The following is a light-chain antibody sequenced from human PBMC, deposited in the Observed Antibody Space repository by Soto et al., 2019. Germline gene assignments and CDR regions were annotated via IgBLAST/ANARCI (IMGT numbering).Light chain of an antibody. Sequence: DIQMTQSPSTLSASVGDRVTITCRASQSISGWLAWYQQKPGRAPKLLIFDASTLESGVPSRFSCSGSGTEFTLTINYLQPDDFPTYYCQQYNCYWTFGQGTKVDIK. J-gene: IGKJ1*01. CDR2: DAS. CDR3: QQYNCYWT. V-gene: IGKV1-5*01. CDR1: QSISGW.